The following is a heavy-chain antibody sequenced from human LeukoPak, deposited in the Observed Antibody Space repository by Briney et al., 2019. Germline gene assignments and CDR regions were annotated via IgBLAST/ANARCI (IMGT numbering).Heavy chain of an antibody. D-gene: IGHD5-18*01. CDR2: TYYRSKWYN. CDR3: ALERVYSYGYVQYLDY. CDR1: GDSVSSNSAA. J-gene: IGHJ4*02. Sequence: SQTLSLTCAISGDSVSSNSAAWNWIRQSPSRGLEWLGRTYYRSKWYNDYAVSVKSRITINPDTSKNQFSLQLNSVTPEDTAVYYCALERVYSYGYVQYLDYWGQGTLVTVSS. V-gene: IGHV6-1*01.